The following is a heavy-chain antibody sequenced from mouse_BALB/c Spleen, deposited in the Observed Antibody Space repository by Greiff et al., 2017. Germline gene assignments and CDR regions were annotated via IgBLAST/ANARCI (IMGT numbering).Heavy chain of an antibody. D-gene: IGHD1-1*01. CDR2: INSNGGST. J-gene: IGHJ2*01. Sequence: EVKLVESGGGLVQPGGSLKLSCAASGFTFSSYGMSWVRQTPDKRLELVATINSNGGSTYYPDSVKGRFTISRDNAKNTLYLQMSSLKSEDTAMYYCAREDYGSREGYYFDYWGQGTTLTVSS. CDR1: GFTFSSYG. V-gene: IGHV5-6-3*01. CDR3: AREDYGSREGYYFDY.